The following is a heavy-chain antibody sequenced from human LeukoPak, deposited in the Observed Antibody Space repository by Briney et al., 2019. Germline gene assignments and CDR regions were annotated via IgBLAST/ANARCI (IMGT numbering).Heavy chain of an antibody. CDR3: ARVVSAAGTLGKLDYYGMDV. CDR1: GYTFTSYD. J-gene: IGHJ6*02. CDR2: INPNSGNT. V-gene: IGHV1-8*01. D-gene: IGHD6-13*01. Sequence: ASVNVSCKASGYTFTSYDINWVRQATGQGLDWMEWINPNSGNTRYAQKFQGRVTMTRNTSISTAYMELSSLRSEDTAVYYCARVVSAAGTLGKLDYYGMDVWGQGTTVTVSS.